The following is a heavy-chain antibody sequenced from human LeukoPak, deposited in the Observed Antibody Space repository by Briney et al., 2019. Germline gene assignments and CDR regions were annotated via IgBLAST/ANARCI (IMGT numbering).Heavy chain of an antibody. Sequence: SESLSLTCTESGGSISSDDYYRNWIPQPAATGLNLIGRIYTTGNTMYNPSLESRVSMSIDTSKNQVSLKVKSVTAADTAVYYCAGGGTLFIFFDSWGQGTLVTVSS. V-gene: IGHV4-61*02. CDR1: GGSISSDDYY. CDR3: AGGGTLFIFFDS. J-gene: IGHJ4*02. CDR2: IYTTGNT.